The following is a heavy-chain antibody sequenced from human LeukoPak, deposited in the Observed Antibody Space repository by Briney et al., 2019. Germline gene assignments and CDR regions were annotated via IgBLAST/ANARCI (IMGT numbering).Heavy chain of an antibody. D-gene: IGHD3-10*01. V-gene: IGHV3-48*03. CDR2: IVGGSSDRT. CDR1: GFTFSTYE. CDR3: AREMYGSGLYYFDY. J-gene: IGHJ4*02. Sequence: GGSLRLSCAASGFTFSTYEMNWVRQAPGKGLEWVSYIVGGSSDRTYYADSVKGRFTISRDNAKNSLYLHMNSLRAEDTAVYYCAREMYGSGLYYFDYWGQGTLVTVSS.